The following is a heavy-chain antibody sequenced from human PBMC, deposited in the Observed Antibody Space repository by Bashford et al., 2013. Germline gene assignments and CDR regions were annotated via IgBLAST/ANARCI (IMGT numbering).Heavy chain of an antibody. CDR1: GDSVSSNSAV. V-gene: IGHV6-1*01. CDR3: ARDVSATGLDY. J-gene: IGHJ4*02. D-gene: IGHD6-13*01. Sequence: SQTLSLTCAISGDSVSSNSAVWNWIRQSPSRGLEWLGRTYYRSKWYNDYAGSVKSRITSIQTHPRPVLPATELCDSEDTAVYYCARDVSATGLDYWGQGTLVTVSS. CDR2: TYYRSKWYN.